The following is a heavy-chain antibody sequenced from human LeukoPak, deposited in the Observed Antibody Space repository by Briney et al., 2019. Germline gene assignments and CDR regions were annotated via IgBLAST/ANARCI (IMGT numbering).Heavy chain of an antibody. D-gene: IGHD3-22*01. CDR3: ARANANYYDSSSGAFDI. CDR1: GYTFDTYW. CDR2: IYPGDSDT. Sequence: GESLKISCKGSGYTFDTYWVGWVRQMPGKGLEWMGIIYPGDSDTRYSPSFQGQVTISADKSISTAYLQWSSLKASDTAMYYCARANANYYDSSSGAFDIWGQGTMVTVSS. V-gene: IGHV5-51*01. J-gene: IGHJ3*02.